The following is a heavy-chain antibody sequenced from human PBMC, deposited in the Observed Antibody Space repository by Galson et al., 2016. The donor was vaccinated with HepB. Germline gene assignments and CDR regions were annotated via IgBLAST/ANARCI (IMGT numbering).Heavy chain of an antibody. CDR2: ISHTGTT. CDR1: DGSIDNFY. J-gene: IGHJ2*01. V-gene: IGHV4-59*01. CDR3: ARGGGFGHSSSTFWYFDL. Sequence: SETLSLTCTVSDGSIDNFYWIWIRQPPGRGLEMIGYISHTGTTNYNPSLKRRVSMSVETSKSRFSLKLNSVTAADTAGYYCARGGGFGHSSSTFWYFDLWGRGTLVTVSS. D-gene: IGHD3-22*01.